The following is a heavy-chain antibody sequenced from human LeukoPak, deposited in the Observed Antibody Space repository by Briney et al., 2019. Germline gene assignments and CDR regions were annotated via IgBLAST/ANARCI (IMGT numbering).Heavy chain of an antibody. J-gene: IGHJ4*02. Sequence: SETLSLTCAVYGGSFSGYYWSWIRQPPGKGLEWIGEINHSGGTNYNPSLKSRVTISVDTSKNQFSLKLSSVTAADTAVYYCARGPRPTDFDYWGQGTLVTVSS. CDR3: ARGPRPTDFDY. CDR1: GGSFSGYY. V-gene: IGHV4-34*01. CDR2: INHSGGT.